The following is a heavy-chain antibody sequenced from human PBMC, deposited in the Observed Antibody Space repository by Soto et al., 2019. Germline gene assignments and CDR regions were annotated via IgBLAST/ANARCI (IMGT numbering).Heavy chain of an antibody. J-gene: IGHJ4*02. CDR2: ISGGGGRT. V-gene: IGHV3-23*01. Sequence: PGGSLRLSCAASGFTFSSYAMSWVRQAPGKGLEWVSTISGGGGRTYYADSVKGRFSISRDNSKNTLYLQMNSLRAEDTALYYCAKRGSGAVGFDYWGQGTLVTVSS. CDR3: AKRGSGAVGFDY. CDR1: GFTFSSYA. D-gene: IGHD3-16*01.